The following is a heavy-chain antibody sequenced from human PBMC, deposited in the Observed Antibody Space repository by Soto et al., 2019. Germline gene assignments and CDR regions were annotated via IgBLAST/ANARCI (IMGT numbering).Heavy chain of an antibody. D-gene: IGHD3-3*01. J-gene: IGHJ6*02. V-gene: IGHV3-33*01. CDR1: GFTFSSFG. Sequence: QVQVVESGGGVVQPGRSLRLSCAASGFTFSSFGMHWVRQAPGKGLEWVSLIWYDGSKKSYGDSVKGRFTISRDNSRNTVYLQMNSLRADDTAVYYCARDASYYSLWSDYYPSRNGMDVWGQGTTVTVSS. CDR3: ARDASYYSLWSDYYPSRNGMDV. CDR2: IWYDGSKK.